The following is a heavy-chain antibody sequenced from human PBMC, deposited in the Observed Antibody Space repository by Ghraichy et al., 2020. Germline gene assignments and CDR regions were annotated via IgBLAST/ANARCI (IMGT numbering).Heavy chain of an antibody. Sequence: GGSLRLSCAASGFTFSDYSMNWVRQTPGKGLEWLSYISSDSSTIYYADSVKGRFTISRDTAKNSLYLQMNTLTDEDTAVYYCASGGGSKFRFFDYWGQGTLVTVSS. D-gene: IGHD3-16*01. J-gene: IGHJ4*02. CDR2: ISSDSSTI. V-gene: IGHV3-48*02. CDR1: GFTFSDYS. CDR3: ASGGGSKFRFFDY.